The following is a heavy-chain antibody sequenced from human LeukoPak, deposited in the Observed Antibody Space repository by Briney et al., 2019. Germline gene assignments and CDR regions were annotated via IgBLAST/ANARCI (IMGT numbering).Heavy chain of an antibody. CDR3: AKSHVDTAMVTGDY. V-gene: IGHV3-23*01. J-gene: IGHJ4*02. Sequence: GGSLRLSCAASGFTFSSYAMSWVRQAPGKGLEWVSGISGSGGTTNHADSVKGRFTISRDNSKNTLYLQMNSLRAEDTAVYYCAKSHVDTAMVTGDYWGQGTLVTVSS. CDR1: GFTFSSYA. CDR2: ISGSGGTT. D-gene: IGHD5-18*01.